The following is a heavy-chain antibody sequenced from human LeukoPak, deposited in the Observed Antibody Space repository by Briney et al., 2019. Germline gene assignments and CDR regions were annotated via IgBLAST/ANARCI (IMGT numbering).Heavy chain of an antibody. CDR3: AGHYYDSSGYKHAFDI. CDR2: ISSSGSTI. CDR1: GFTFSSYE. J-gene: IGHJ3*02. Sequence: GGSLRPSCAASGFTFSSYEMNWVRQAPGKGLEWVSYISSSGSTIYYADSVKGRFTISRDNAKNSLYLQMNSLRAEDTAVYYCAGHYYDSSGYKHAFDIWGQGTMVTVSS. D-gene: IGHD3-22*01. V-gene: IGHV3-48*03.